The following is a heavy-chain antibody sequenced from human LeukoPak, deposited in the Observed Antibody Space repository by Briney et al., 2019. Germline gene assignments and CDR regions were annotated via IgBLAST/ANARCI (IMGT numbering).Heavy chain of an antibody. CDR2: IYHSGST. D-gene: IGHD5-12*01. J-gene: IGHJ4*02. CDR3: ARDGYSGNDGL. V-gene: IGHV4-59*01. Sequence: ASETLSLTCTVSGGSISTYYWSWIRQPPGKGLEWIGYIYHSGSTKYNPSLKSRVTISVDTSKNQFSLKLSSVTAADTAVYYCARDGYSGNDGLWGQGTLVTVSS. CDR1: GGSISTYY.